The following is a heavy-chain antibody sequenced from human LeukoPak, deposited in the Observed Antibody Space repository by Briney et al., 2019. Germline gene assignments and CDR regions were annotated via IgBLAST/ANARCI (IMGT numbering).Heavy chain of an antibody. D-gene: IGHD2-21*02. CDR3: ARGYCGGDCYGD. Sequence: PGGSLRLSCAASGFTFSSYSMNWVRQAPGKGLEWVSYISSSSSTIYYADSVKGRFTISRDNAKNSLYLQMNSLRVEDMAVYYCARGYCGGDCYGDWGQGTLVTVSS. J-gene: IGHJ1*01. CDR2: ISSSSSTI. V-gene: IGHV3-48*01. CDR1: GFTFSSYS.